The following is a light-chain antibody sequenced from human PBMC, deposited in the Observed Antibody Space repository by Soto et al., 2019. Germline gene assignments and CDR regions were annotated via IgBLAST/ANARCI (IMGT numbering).Light chain of an antibody. J-gene: IGLJ1*01. CDR3: SSFSVASPL. Sequence: GASSDIGGYNYVSWYQHHPGTAPKLIIYDVSSRPSGVSHRFSASKSGNTASLTISGLQAEDEADYYCSSFSVASPLFGTGTKVTV. CDR1: SSDIGGYNY. V-gene: IGLV2-14*01. CDR2: DVS.